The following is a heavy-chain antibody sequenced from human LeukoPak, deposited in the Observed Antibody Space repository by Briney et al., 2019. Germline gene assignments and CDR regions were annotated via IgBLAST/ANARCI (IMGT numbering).Heavy chain of an antibody. CDR3: ARDYTGYFP. D-gene: IGHD3-9*01. V-gene: IGHV3-7*03. Sequence: GGSLRLSCEASGFTFSSYWMSWVRQAPGKGLEWVANIKTDGSEKYYVDSVKGRFTISRDNAKNSLYLQMNSLRAEDTAVYYCARDYTGYFPWGQGTLVIVPS. J-gene: IGHJ5*02. CDR1: GFTFSSYW. CDR2: IKTDGSEK.